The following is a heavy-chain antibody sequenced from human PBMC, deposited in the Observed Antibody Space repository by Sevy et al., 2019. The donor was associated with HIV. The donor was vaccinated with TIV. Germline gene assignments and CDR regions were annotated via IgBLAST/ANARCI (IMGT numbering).Heavy chain of an antibody. Sequence: GGSLRLSCAASGFTFSDHYMEWVRRAPGKGLEWVGHHRNKADSYTTEYAASVKGRFTISRDDSKKLLYLQMNSLKTEDTAVYYCTTHAGIAAAGRVFDYWGQGTLVTVSS. CDR1: GFTFSDHY. CDR2: HRNKADSYTT. J-gene: IGHJ4*02. V-gene: IGHV3-72*01. D-gene: IGHD6-13*01. CDR3: TTHAGIAAAGRVFDY.